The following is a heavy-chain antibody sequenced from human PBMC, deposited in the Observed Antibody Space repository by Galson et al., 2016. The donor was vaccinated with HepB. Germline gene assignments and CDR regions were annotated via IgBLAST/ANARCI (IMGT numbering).Heavy chain of an antibody. CDR1: VGSISNYY. Sequence: LSLTCTVSVGSISNYYWTWLRQPPGKGLEWIGNIYYTGRTNYNSSLERRVTISIDTSKKQFSLRLTSVTAADTAVYYCARGGTSGLFRGVDVWGQGTTVAFSS. CDR3: ARGGTSGLFRGVDV. V-gene: IGHV4-59*01. D-gene: IGHD6-19*01. CDR2: IYYTGRT. J-gene: IGHJ6*02.